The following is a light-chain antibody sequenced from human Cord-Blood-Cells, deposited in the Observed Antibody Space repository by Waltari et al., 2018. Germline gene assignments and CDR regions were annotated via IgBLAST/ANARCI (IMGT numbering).Light chain of an antibody. J-gene: IGLJ1*01. V-gene: IGLV3-25*03. CDR3: QSADSSGTYV. Sequence: SYELTQPPSVSVSPGQPARIPCSGNALPKQYAYWYQQKPGQAPVLVIYKDSERPSGIPERFSGSSSGTTVTLTISGVQAEDEADYYCQSADSSGTYVFGTGTKVTVL. CDR2: KDS. CDR1: ALPKQY.